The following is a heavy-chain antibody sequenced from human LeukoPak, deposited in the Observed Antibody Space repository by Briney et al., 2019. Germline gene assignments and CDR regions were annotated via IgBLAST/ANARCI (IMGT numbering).Heavy chain of an antibody. D-gene: IGHD3-22*01. CDR1: GYRFTTYW. J-gene: IGHJ4*02. CDR3: ARHPITRYYDSSGYSAAGPDY. CDR2: INPGDSDT. Sequence: GESLKISCKGSGYRFTTYWIGWVRQLPGKGLEWMGIINPGDSDTRYSPSFQGQVTISADKSISTAYLLWSSLKASDTAMYYCARHPITRYYDSSGYSAAGPDYWGQGTLVTVSS. V-gene: IGHV5-51*01.